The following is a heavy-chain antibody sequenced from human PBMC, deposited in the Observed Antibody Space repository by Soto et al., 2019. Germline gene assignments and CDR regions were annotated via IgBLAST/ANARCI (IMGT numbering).Heavy chain of an antibody. CDR1: GFTLRTYT. J-gene: IGHJ6*03. Sequence: EVQLVESGGVLVQPGGSLRLSCTASGFTLRTYTMNWVRQAPGKGLEWVSYISSSSSTIYYEDSVKGRFTTSRDNAKSALYLQLNSLSAEDTAVYYCARVLITAYGYYYYMDVWGKCTTVTVSS. D-gene: IGHD3-16*01. V-gene: IGHV3-48*01. CDR3: ARVLITAYGYYYYMDV. CDR2: ISSSSSTI.